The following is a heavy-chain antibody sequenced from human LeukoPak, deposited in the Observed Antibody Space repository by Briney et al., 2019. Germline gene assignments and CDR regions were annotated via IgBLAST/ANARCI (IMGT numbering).Heavy chain of an antibody. Sequence: SSETLPLTCTVSGGSITSARYHWGWIRQPPGKGLEWIGSVYRSGTTYYNPSLRSRLTISVDTSRNQFSLNLSSVTAADTAVYYCASYSSGYDLSVYWGQGTLVTVSS. CDR1: GGSITSARYH. CDR3: ASYSSGYDLSVY. D-gene: IGHD5-12*01. CDR2: VYRSGTT. J-gene: IGHJ4*02. V-gene: IGHV4-39*01.